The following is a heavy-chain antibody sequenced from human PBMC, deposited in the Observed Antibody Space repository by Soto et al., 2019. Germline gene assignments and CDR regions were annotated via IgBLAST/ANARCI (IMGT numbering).Heavy chain of an antibody. CDR1: GVPVSSNY. V-gene: IGHV3-21*01. J-gene: IGHJ6*02. D-gene: IGHD2-21*01. Sequence: GGSLRLSCAAPGVPVSSNYMSWVRQGPGKGLEWVSSISSSGTYIYYADSVKGRFAISRDNANNVMYLQMDTLRAEDTAVYYCVIVGHIFDVHSYAMHLCGQGTTVSGS. CDR3: VIVGHIFDVHSYAMHL. CDR2: ISSSGTYI.